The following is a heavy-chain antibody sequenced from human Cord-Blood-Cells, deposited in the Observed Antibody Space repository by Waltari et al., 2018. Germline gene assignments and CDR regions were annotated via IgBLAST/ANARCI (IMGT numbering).Heavy chain of an antibody. CDR2: LYYSERT. V-gene: IGHV4-31*03. CDR1: GGSISSGGYY. CDR3: ARVGGGYCSGGSCYYFDY. D-gene: IGHD2-15*01. J-gene: IGHJ4*02. Sequence: QVQLQESGPGLVKPSQTLSLTCTVSGGSISSGGYYWSWIRQHPGKGLEWMGYLYYSERTYDNPSLKSRVTISVDTSKNQFSLKLSAGTAADTAVYYCARVGGGYCSGGSCYYFDYWGQGTLVTVSS.